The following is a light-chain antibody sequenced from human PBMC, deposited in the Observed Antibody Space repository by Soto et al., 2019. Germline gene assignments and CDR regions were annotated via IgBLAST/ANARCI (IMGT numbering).Light chain of an antibody. CDR1: QSVSSL. V-gene: IGKV3-11*01. CDR2: GAS. Sequence: EVVLTQSPATLSLSPGERATLSCRASQSVSSLLAWYQQKPGQAPRLLIYGASNRATGIPGRFSGSGSGTDFTLTISGLEPEDFAVYYCQQRSNWPRTFGGGTKGDIK. J-gene: IGKJ4*01. CDR3: QQRSNWPRT.